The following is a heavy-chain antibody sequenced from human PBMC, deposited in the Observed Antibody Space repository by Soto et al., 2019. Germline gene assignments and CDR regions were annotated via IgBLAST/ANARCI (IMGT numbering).Heavy chain of an antibody. J-gene: IGHJ1*01. D-gene: IGHD3-16*01. CDR2: INAGNGNT. V-gene: IGHV1-3*01. CDR3: ARDLRGSQGYFQH. CDR1: GYTFTSYA. Sequence: QVPLVQSGAEVKKPGASVKVSCKASGYTFTSYAMHWVRQAPGQRLEWMGWINAGNGNTKYSQKFQGRVTITRDTSASTAYMELSSLRSEDTAVYYCARDLRGSQGYFQHWGQGTLVTVSS.